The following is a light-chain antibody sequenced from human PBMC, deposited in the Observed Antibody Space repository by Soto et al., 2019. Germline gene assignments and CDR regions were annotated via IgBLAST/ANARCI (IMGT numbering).Light chain of an antibody. J-gene: IGKJ4*02. Sequence: DIQMTQSPSTLSASVGDRVTITCRASQSINRWLAWYQQRPGKAPKILIHKASSLEAGVPSRFSGSDSGTEFTLTISSVQPDDFATYFCLQYNIYPLWFGGGTKVEIK. CDR1: QSINRW. V-gene: IGKV1-5*03. CDR3: LQYNIYPLW. CDR2: KAS.